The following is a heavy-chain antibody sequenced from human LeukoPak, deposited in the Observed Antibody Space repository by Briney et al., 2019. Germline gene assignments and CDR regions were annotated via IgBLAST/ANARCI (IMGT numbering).Heavy chain of an antibody. CDR1: GFTFSSYG. J-gene: IGHJ3*02. D-gene: IGHD2-15*01. V-gene: IGHV3-23*01. Sequence: PGGSLRLSCAASGFTFSSYGMSWVRQTPGKGLEWVSAISGSGSKTYYGDSVKGRFTISRDNSKNTLYLQMNSLRVEDTAVYYCAKRLGSNDNAFDIWGQGTTVTVSS. CDR2: ISGSGSKT. CDR3: AKRLGSNDNAFDI.